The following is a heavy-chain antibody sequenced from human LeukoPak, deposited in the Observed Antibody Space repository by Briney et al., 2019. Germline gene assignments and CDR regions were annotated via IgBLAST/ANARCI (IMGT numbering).Heavy chain of an antibody. CDR1: GFTFSTYW. CDR3: AKGVPGSGWYSGFDAFDI. CDR2: IKQVGSKK. V-gene: IGHV3-7*03. J-gene: IGHJ3*02. Sequence: GGSLRLSCAASGFTFSTYWMNWVRQAPGKGLEWVASIKQVGSKKYYVDSVKGRFTTSRDNAKNSLFLQMNSLRVEDTALYYCAKGVPGSGWYSGFDAFDIWGQGTMVTVSS. D-gene: IGHD6-19*01.